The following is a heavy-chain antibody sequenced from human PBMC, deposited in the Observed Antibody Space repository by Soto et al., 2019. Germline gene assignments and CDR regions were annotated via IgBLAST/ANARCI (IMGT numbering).Heavy chain of an antibody. CDR3: ATLRSSPYSACAFDI. D-gene: IGHD6-13*01. J-gene: IGHJ3*02. V-gene: IGHV5-51*01. CDR1: GYSFTSYW. Sequence: GESLKISCKGSGYSFTSYWIGWVRQMPGKGLEWMGIIYPGDSDTRYSPSFQGQVTISADKSISTAYLQWSSLKASDTAMYYCATLRSSPYSACAFDIWGQGTMVTVSS. CDR2: IYPGDSDT.